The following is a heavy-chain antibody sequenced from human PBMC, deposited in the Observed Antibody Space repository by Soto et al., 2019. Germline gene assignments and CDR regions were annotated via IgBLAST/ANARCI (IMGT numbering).Heavy chain of an antibody. CDR3: ARGLAAAGAYYYYYGMDV. J-gene: IGHJ6*02. D-gene: IGHD6-13*01. V-gene: IGHV1-2*02. CDR1: GYTFTGYY. Sequence: QVQLVQSGAEVKKPGASVKVSCKASGYTFTGYYMHWVRQAPGQGLEWMGWINPNSGGTNYAQKYKGGVIMTSETSFSSAAMELSRRISDDTAVYYCARGLAAAGAYYYYYGMDVWGQGTTVTVSS. CDR2: INPNSGGT.